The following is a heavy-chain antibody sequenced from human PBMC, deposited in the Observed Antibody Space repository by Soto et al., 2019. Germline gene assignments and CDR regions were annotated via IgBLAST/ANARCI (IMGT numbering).Heavy chain of an antibody. J-gene: IGHJ4*02. D-gene: IGHD6-13*01. V-gene: IGHV4-59*01. Sequence: PSETLSLTCTASGGSIGSYYWSWIRQPPMKGLEWIGYIYYSGSNNYNPSLKSRVTISVDASKNQFSLKLSSVTAADTAVCYCARGIALPGYSSSWPQGTDYWGQGTLVTVSS. CDR2: IYYSGSN. CDR3: ARGIALPGYSSSWPQGTDY. CDR1: GGSIGSYY.